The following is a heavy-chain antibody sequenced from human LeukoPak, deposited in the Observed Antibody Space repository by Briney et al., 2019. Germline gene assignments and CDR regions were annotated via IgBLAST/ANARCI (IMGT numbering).Heavy chain of an antibody. D-gene: IGHD4-17*01. CDR1: GGSFSGYY. J-gene: IGHJ3*02. CDR3: PRARTGCDAFDI. CDR2: INHSGST. Sequence: SETLSLTCAVYGGSFSGYYWSWLRQPPGKGLAWIGEINHSGSTNYNPSLNRRVTKSVDRPKNQSSLKLSALTAPDTPGRYCPRARTGCDAFDIWGQGTMVTVSS. V-gene: IGHV4-34*01.